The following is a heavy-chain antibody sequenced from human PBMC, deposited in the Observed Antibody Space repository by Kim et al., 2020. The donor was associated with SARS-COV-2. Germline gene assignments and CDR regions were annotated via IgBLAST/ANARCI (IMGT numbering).Heavy chain of an antibody. D-gene: IGHD2-15*01. V-gene: IGHV3-23*01. CDR2: ISGSGGST. CDR1: GFTFSSYA. CDR3: AKETAATWGPYNWFDP. J-gene: IGHJ5*02. Sequence: GGSLRLSCAASGFTFSSYAMSWVRQAPGKGLEWVSAISGSGGSTYYADSVKGRFTISRDNSKNTLYLQMNSLRAEDTAVYYCAKETAATWGPYNWFDPWGQGTLVTVSS.